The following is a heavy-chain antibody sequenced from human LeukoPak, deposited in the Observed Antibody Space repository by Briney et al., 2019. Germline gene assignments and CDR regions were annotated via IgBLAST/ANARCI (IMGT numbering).Heavy chain of an antibody. V-gene: IGHV1-69*13. CDR1: GGSFSSYS. J-gene: IGHJ4*02. D-gene: IGHD6-13*01. CDR3: ATAPRIAAAGYYFDY. Sequence: SVKVSCKASGGSFSSYSISWVRQAPGQGLEWMGGIIPSSGTTNYAQKFQGRVRITADESTSTAYMELSSLRSEDTAVYYCATAPRIAAAGYYFDYWGQGTLVTVSS. CDR2: IIPSSGTT.